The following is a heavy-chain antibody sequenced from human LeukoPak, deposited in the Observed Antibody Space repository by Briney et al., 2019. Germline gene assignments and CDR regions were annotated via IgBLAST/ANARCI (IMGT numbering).Heavy chain of an antibody. J-gene: IGHJ4*02. CDR2: IRSKAYGGTT. CDR3: FTGSGDY. D-gene: IGHD6-19*01. V-gene: IGHV3-49*04. Sequence: GGSLRLSCTASGFTFGAYAMSWVRQAPGKGLEWVGFIRSKAYGGTTEYAASVKGRFTISRDDSKSIAYLQMNSLKTDDTAVYYCFTGSGDYWGQGTLVTVSS. CDR1: GFTFGAYA.